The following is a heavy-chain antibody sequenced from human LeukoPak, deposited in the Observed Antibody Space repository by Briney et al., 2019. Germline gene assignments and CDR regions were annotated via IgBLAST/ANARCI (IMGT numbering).Heavy chain of an antibody. CDR2: IIPIFGTA. Sequence: GSSVKVSCKASGGTFSSYAISWVRRAPGQGLEWMGGIIPIFGTANYAQKFQGRVTITADESTSTAYMELSSLRSEDTAVYYCASITKPDPTVRGVITGPFDPWGQGTLVTVSS. J-gene: IGHJ5*02. CDR3: ASITKPDPTVRGVITGPFDP. CDR1: GGTFSSYA. V-gene: IGHV1-69*01. D-gene: IGHD3-10*01.